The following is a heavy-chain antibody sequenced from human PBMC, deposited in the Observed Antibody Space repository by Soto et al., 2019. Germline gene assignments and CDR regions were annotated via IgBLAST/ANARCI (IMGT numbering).Heavy chain of an antibody. CDR3: VQYNSYTNTRYMDY. Sequence: GGSLRLSCAASGFTFDDYAMHWVRQAPGKGLEWVASISWNSGSIGYADSVKGRFTISRDNAKNSLSLQMNSLRPEDTALYYCVQYNSYTNTRYMDYWGQGTLVTVSS. CDR2: ISWNSGSI. CDR1: GFTFDDYA. J-gene: IGHJ4*02. V-gene: IGHV3-9*01. D-gene: IGHD2-2*02.